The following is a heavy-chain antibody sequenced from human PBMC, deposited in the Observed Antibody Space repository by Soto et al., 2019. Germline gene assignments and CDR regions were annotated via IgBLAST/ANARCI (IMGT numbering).Heavy chain of an antibody. J-gene: IGHJ6*02. D-gene: IGHD2-15*01. CDR2: ISSSSSYI. V-gene: IGHV3-21*01. CDR1: RYTFSSYS. CDR3: AREGYCSGGSCYSTYYYYGMDV. Sequence: GGSLRLSCAASRYTFSSYSMNWVRQAPGKGLEWVSSISSSSSYIYYADSVKGRFTISRDNAKNSLYLQMNSLRAEDTAVYYCAREGYCSGGSCYSTYYYYGMDVWGQGTTVTVSS.